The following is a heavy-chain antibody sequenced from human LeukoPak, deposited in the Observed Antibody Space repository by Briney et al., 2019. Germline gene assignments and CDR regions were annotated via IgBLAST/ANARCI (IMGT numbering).Heavy chain of an antibody. J-gene: IGHJ6*02. CDR3: ARNTVYCMDV. Sequence: PSETLSLTCTVSGGSISSYYWSWIRQPPGKGLEWIGYIYYSGSTNYNPSLKSRATLSVDKSKNQFSLNLNSVTAADTAVYYCARNTVYCMDVWGQGTTVTVS. CDR1: GGSISSYY. D-gene: IGHD2-21*01. CDR2: IYYSGST. V-gene: IGHV4-59*12.